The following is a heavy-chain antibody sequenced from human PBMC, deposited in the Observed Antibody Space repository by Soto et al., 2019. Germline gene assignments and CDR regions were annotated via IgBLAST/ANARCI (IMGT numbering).Heavy chain of an antibody. CDR1: GGSISSGGYY. V-gene: IGHV4-31*03. D-gene: IGHD6-6*01. CDR3: ARDGIAARPSWFDP. Sequence: SETQSLTCTVSGGSISSGGYYWSWIRQHPGKGLEWIGYIYYSGSTYYNPSLKSRVTISVDTSKNQFSLKLSSVTAADTAVYYCARDGIAARPSWFDPWGQGTLVTVSS. J-gene: IGHJ5*02. CDR2: IYYSGST.